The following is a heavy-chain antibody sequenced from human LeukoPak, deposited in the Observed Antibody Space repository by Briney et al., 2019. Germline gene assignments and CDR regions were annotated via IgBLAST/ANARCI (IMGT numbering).Heavy chain of an antibody. V-gene: IGHV4-59*01. D-gene: IGHD3-10*01. CDR3: ARANTMVRGVRPYYFDY. CDR2: IYSSGST. CDR1: GGSISSYY. Sequence: KPSETLSLTCTVSGGSISSYYCSWIRQPPGQGLEWIGSIYSSGSTNSNPSLTSRATISVDTSKNQFSLKLSSVTAADTAVYYCARANTMVRGVRPYYFDYWGQGTLVTVSS. J-gene: IGHJ4*02.